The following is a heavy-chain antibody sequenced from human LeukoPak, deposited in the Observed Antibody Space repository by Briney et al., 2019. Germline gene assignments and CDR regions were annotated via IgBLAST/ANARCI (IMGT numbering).Heavy chain of an antibody. V-gene: IGHV4-39*01. CDR2: IYYSGST. Sequence: GSLRLSCAASGFTFSSYAMSWIRQPPGKGLEWIGSIYYSGSTYYNPSLKSRVTISVDTSKNQFSLKLSSVTAADTAVYYCARQTQQSFDYWGQGTLVTVSS. CDR1: GFTFSSYA. CDR3: ARQTQQSFDY. D-gene: IGHD6-13*01. J-gene: IGHJ4*02.